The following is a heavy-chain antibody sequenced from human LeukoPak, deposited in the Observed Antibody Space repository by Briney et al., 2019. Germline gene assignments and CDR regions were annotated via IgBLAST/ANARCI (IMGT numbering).Heavy chain of an antibody. CDR1: GCTFTSYD. Sequence: ASVKVSCKASGCTFTSYDINWVRQATGQGLEWMGWINPDSGNTGYAQKFQGRVTMTRNTSISTAYMELSSLRSEDTAMYYCARGPVAGTGLNWFDPWGQGTLVTVSS. J-gene: IGHJ5*02. CDR2: INPDSGNT. CDR3: ARGPVAGTGLNWFDP. V-gene: IGHV1-8*01. D-gene: IGHD6-19*01.